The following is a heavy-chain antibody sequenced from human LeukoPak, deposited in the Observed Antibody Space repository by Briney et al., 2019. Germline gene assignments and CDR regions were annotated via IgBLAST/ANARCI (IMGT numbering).Heavy chain of an antibody. CDR3: ARRRIWISERHWDYFHN. Sequence: PSETLSLTFTVSGGSICRSHYYWAWIRQPPGKGLEWIASIFYSGSTHYNPSLRSRVTISVDTSKNQYSVKLSAVNAADTAIYYCARRRIWISERHWDYFHNWAGETLVTVSS. CDR1: GGSICRSHYY. D-gene: IGHD3-10*01. CDR2: IFYSGST. V-gene: IGHV4-39*01. J-gene: IGHJ4*02.